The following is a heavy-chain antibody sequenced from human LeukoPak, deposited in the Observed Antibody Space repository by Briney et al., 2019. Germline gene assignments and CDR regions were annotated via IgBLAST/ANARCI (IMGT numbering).Heavy chain of an antibody. CDR2: IYYSGST. J-gene: IGHJ4*02. D-gene: IGHD1-26*01. CDR1: GGSISSGDYY. CDR3: ARVHAVGVIDY. Sequence: PSETLSLTCTVSGGSISSGDYYWSWIRQPPGKGLEWIGYIYYSGSTYYNPSLKSRVTISVDTSKNQFSLKLSSVTAADTAVYYCARVHAVGVIDYWGQGTLVTVSS. V-gene: IGHV4-30-4*01.